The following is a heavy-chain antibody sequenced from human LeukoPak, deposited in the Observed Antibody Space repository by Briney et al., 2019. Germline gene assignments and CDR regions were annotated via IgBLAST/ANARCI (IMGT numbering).Heavy chain of an antibody. CDR1: GDTVSSNSAT. V-gene: IGHV6-1*01. Sequence: SQTLSLTCAISGDTVSSNSATWNWIRQSPSSALQWLGRKYYTSKWYSDYAVSVKSRITINPDTSKNQFSLQLNSVTPEDTAVYYCARIGHPWGIEDAFDIWGQGTMVTVSS. D-gene: IGHD3-16*01. CDR3: ARIGHPWGIEDAFDI. J-gene: IGHJ3*02. CDR2: KYYTSKWYS.